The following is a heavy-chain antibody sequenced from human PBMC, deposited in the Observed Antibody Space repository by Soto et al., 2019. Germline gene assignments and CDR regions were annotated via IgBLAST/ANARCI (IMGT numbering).Heavy chain of an antibody. CDR2: IYWDDDK. V-gene: IGHV2-5*02. Sequence: QITLNESGPTQVKPRQTLTLTCTFSGFSLTTSGVGVGWIRQSPGKAPEGLALIYWDDDKRYSPSLKSRLTIPKDTSKNQVVLTMAELDPADTATYYCAHRVLRTVFGLVTTTAIYFDFWGQGTPVAVSS. CDR3: AHRVLRTVFGLVTTTAIYFDF. J-gene: IGHJ4*02. D-gene: IGHD3-3*01. CDR1: GFSLTTSGVG.